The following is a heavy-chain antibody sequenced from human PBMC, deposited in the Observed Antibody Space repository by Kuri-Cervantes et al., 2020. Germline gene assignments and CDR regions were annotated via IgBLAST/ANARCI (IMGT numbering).Heavy chain of an antibody. Sequence: GSLRLSCAASGFTFSDYYMSWIRQAPGKGLEWIGEINHSGSTNYNPSLKSRVTISLDTSKNQFSLKLSSVTAADTAVYYCARAYSSSSYDWLDPWGQGTLVTVSS. J-gene: IGHJ5*02. CDR1: GFTFSDYY. D-gene: IGHD6-6*01. V-gene: IGHV4-34*01. CDR3: ARAYSSSSYDWLDP. CDR2: INHSGST.